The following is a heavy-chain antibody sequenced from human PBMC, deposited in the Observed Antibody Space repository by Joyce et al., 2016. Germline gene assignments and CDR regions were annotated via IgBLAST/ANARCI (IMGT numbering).Heavy chain of an antibody. Sequence: QLVESGGGVVKPGGSLRLSCEASGSTFSSSSMSWFRQAPGKGLEWGAAISGTSYYIVHAETVRGRFTVSRDNAKKTLYLQMNSLRAEDSAVFYCARGGISYYYAMDVWGQGITVTVSS. CDR2: ISGTSYYI. J-gene: IGHJ6*02. CDR1: GSTFSSSS. D-gene: IGHD3-16*01. CDR3: ARGGISYYYAMDV. V-gene: IGHV3-21*01.